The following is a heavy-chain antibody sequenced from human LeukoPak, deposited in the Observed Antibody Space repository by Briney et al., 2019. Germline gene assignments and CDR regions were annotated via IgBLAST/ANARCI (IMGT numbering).Heavy chain of an antibody. J-gene: IGHJ4*01. D-gene: IGHD6-19*01. V-gene: IGHV1-18*01. CDR2: ISAYNGNT. Sequence: ASVKVSCKASGYTFTSYGISWVRQAPGQGLEWMGWISAYNGNTNYAQKLQGRVTMTTDTSTSTAYMELRSLRSDDTAVYYCARDVNEDSTLDPIIAVAGHPPDLDYWGHGTLVTVSS. CDR3: ARDVNEDSTLDPIIAVAGHPPDLDY. CDR1: GYTFTSYG.